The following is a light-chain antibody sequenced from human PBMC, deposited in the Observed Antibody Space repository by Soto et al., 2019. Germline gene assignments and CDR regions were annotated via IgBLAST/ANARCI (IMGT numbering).Light chain of an antibody. CDR2: DAS. Sequence: DIQMTQSPSSLSPSVGDRVTITCQASQDISNSLNWYQQKPGKAPKLLIYDASNLQTGVPSRFSGSGSGTDFTFTISSLKPEDNAVYYCPQYDIFPYTFGQATKVDSK. V-gene: IGKV1-33*01. CDR1: QDISNS. J-gene: IGKJ2*01. CDR3: PQYDIFPYT.